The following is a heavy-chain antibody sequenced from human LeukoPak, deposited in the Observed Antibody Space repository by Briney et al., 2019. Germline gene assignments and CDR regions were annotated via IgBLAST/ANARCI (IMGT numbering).Heavy chain of an antibody. V-gene: IGHV4-4*02. CDR3: ARGFRGDNFDY. CDR1: GGSISSSNW. J-gene: IGHJ4*02. Sequence: SGTLSLTCAVSGGSISSSNWWSWVRQPPGKGLEWIGEIYHSGSTNYNPSLKSRVTISVDTSKNQFSLKLSSVTAADTAVYFCARGFRGDNFDYWGQGTLVTVSS. D-gene: IGHD7-27*01. CDR2: IYHSGST.